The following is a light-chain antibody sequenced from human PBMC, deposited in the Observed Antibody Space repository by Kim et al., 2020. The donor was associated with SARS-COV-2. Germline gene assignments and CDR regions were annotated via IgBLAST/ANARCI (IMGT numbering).Light chain of an antibody. CDR2: SDG. Sequence: SYELTQPLSVSVALGQTARITCGGNNIGSKNVHWYQQKPGQAPVVVIYSDGNRPSGIPERFSASNSGNTATLTISRAQAGDEADYYCQVWDSNTLCVFGTGTKVTVL. V-gene: IGLV3-9*01. CDR1: NIGSKN. CDR3: QVWDSNTLCV. J-gene: IGLJ1*01.